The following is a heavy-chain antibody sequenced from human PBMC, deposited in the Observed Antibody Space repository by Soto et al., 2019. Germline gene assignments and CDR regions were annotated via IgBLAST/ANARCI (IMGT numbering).Heavy chain of an antibody. CDR1: GYTFTSYG. CDR3: ARDVHGDPYY. Sequence: QVQLVQSGAEVKKPGASVKVSCKASGYTFTSYGISWVRQAPGQGLEWMGWISAYNGNTNYAQKLQGRVTMTTDTSTRIAHMERRSLRSNGTAVYYCARDVHGDPYYWGQGTLVTVSS. J-gene: IGHJ4*02. D-gene: IGHD4-17*01. V-gene: IGHV1-18*01. CDR2: ISAYNGNT.